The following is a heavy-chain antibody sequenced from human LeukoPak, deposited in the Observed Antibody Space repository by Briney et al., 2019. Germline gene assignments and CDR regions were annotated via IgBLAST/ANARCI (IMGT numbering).Heavy chain of an antibody. J-gene: IGHJ6*03. D-gene: IGHD2-2*01. Sequence: PSETLSLTCPVSGGSIISYYKSWIRQPPGKGLEWIGYIYYSGSTNYNPSLKSRVTISIDTSKNQFSLKLSSVTAADTAVYYCARNYCSSTSCYGYYCYYMDVSGKGTTVTVSS. V-gene: IGHV4-59*01. CDR1: GGSIISYY. CDR3: ARNYCSSTSCYGYYCYYMDV. CDR2: IYYSGST.